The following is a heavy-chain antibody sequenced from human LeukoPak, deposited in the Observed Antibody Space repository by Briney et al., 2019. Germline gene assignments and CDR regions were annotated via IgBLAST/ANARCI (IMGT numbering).Heavy chain of an antibody. CDR1: GGSFSGYY. D-gene: IGHD5-12*01. CDR2: INHSGST. CDR3: ANRRGGIVADRS. V-gene: IGHV4-34*01. Sequence: SETLSLTCAVYGGSFSGYYWSWIRQPPGKGLEWIGEINHSGSTNYNPSLKSRVTISVDTSKNQFSLKLSSVTAADTAVYYCANRRGGIVADRSWGQGTLVTVSS. J-gene: IGHJ5*02.